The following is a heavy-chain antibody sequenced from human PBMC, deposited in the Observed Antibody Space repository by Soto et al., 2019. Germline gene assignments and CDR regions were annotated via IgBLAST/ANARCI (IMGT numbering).Heavy chain of an antibody. CDR2: IIPIFGTA. V-gene: IGHV1-69*13. CDR3: TKDARPDGYWDFDY. D-gene: IGHD5-12*01. J-gene: IGHJ4*02. Sequence: SVKVSCMASGPPFSCYAISWVRHALGQGLEWMGGIIPIFGTANYAQKFQGRVTITADESTSTAYMELNSLRVEDTAVYYCTKDARPDGYWDFDYWGQGTVVTVSS. CDR1: GPPFSCYA.